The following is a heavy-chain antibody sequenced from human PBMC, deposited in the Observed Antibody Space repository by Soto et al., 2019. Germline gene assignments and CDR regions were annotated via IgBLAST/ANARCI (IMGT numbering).Heavy chain of an antibody. CDR3: ARESRSCYGSIWDY. CDR2: ISGSGTNT. J-gene: IGHJ4*02. V-gene: IGHV3-23*01. Sequence: GGSLRLSCAASGITFSNYALSWVRQAPGKGLEWVSAISGSGTNTHYADSVKGRFTISRDNSENTLYLQMNGLRADDTAVYYCARESRSCYGSIWDYWGQGSL. D-gene: IGHD6-13*01. CDR1: GITFSNYA.